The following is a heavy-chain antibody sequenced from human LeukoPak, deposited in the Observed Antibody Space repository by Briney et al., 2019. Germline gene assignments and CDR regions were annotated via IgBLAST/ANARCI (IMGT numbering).Heavy chain of an antibody. CDR3: AKGGDYGDYLDY. J-gene: IGHJ4*02. D-gene: IGHD4-17*01. Sequence: SGGSLRLSCAASGFTFSSYSMNWVRQAPGKGLEWVSSISSSSSYTYYADSVKGRFTISRDNSKNTLYLQMNSLRAEDTAVYYCAKGGDYGDYLDYWAREPWSPSPQ. CDR1: GFTFSSYS. V-gene: IGHV3-21*04. CDR2: ISSSSSYT.